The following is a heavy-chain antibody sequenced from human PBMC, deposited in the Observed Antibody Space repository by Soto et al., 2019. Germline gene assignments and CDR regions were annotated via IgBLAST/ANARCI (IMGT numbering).Heavy chain of an antibody. CDR3: ARSQPSGPYYYYGMDV. V-gene: IGHV2-70*11. J-gene: IGHJ6*02. Sequence: SGPTLVNPTQTLTLTCTFSGFSLSTSGMCVSWIRQPPGKALEWLARIDWDDDKYYSTSLKTRLTISKDTSKNQVVLTMTNMDPVDTATYYGARSQPSGPYYYYGMDVWGQGTTVSVSS. CDR1: GFSLSTSGMC. D-gene: IGHD5-18*01. CDR2: IDWDDDK.